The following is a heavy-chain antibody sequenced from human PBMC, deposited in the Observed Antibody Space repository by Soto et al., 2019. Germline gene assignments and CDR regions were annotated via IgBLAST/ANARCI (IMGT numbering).Heavy chain of an antibody. CDR1: GLTFSSYW. Sequence: GGSLRLSCAASGLTFSSYWMSWVRQAPGKGLEWVANIKQDGREKYYVDSVKGRFTISRDNAKNSLYLQMNSMRAEDTAVYFCVRLFDEISYSSGWFSPFASWGQGTLVTVSS. J-gene: IGHJ4*02. CDR2: IKQDGREK. D-gene: IGHD6-19*01. V-gene: IGHV3-7*01. CDR3: VRLFDEISYSSGWFSPFAS.